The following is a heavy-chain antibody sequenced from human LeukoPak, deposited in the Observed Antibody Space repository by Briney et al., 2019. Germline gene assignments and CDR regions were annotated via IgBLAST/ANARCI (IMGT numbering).Heavy chain of an antibody. CDR1: GFTFSSYW. CDR3: VRGGTGGWDWHFDL. Sequence: GGSLRLSCAASGFTFSSYWMSWVRQAPGKGLEWVANIKQDESEKYYVDSVKGRYTISRDNAKNSLYLQMNSLRAEDTAVYYCVRGGTGGWDWHFDLWGRGTLVTVSS. J-gene: IGHJ2*01. CDR2: IKQDESEK. D-gene: IGHD6-19*01. V-gene: IGHV3-7*01.